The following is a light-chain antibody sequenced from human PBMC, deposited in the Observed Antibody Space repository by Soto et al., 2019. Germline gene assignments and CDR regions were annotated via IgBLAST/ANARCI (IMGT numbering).Light chain of an antibody. Sequence: EIVLTQFPGALSLSPGERVTLSCRASQTVSNTYLAWYQQKSGQAPKFPIYGASNRATGIPDRFSGSGSGTDFTLTISRLEPEDFAVYYFQQYGALPPTFGGGTKVEIK. CDR2: GAS. CDR1: QTVSNTY. V-gene: IGKV3-20*01. J-gene: IGKJ4*01. CDR3: QQYGALPPT.